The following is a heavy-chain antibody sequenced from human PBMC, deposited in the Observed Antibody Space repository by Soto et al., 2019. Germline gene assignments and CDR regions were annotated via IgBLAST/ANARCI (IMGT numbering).Heavy chain of an antibody. D-gene: IGHD2-15*01. Sequence: EVQLVESGGGLVKPGGSLRLSCAASGFTFSSYSMNWVRQAPGKGLEWVSSISSSSSYIYYADSVKGTFTISRDNAKNSLYLHMNSLSAEDTAVYYCARDLRGSGVYDYWGQGTLVTVSS. J-gene: IGHJ4*02. CDR1: GFTFSSYS. V-gene: IGHV3-21*01. CDR3: ARDLRGSGVYDY. CDR2: ISSSSSYI.